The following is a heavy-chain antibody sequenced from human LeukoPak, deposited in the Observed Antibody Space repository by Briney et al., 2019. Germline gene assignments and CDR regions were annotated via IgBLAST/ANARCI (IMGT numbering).Heavy chain of an antibody. D-gene: IGHD1-26*01. CDR1: GNTLTNYY. J-gene: IGHJ4*02. CDR3: AREVRTGVGATDY. Sequence: ASVKVSCKASGNTLTNYYIHWLRQAPGQGLEWMEIINPHSGGNMPYAQKFQGSLTVPRGTTASTIYMELSSLTSDDTAVYYCAREVRTGVGATDYWGQGTLVTVSS. CDR2: INPHSGGNM. V-gene: IGHV1-46*01.